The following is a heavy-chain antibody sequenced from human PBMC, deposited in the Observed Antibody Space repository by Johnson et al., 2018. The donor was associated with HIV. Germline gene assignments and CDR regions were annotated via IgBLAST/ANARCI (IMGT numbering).Heavy chain of an antibody. Sequence: QVQLVESGGGVVQPGGSLRLSCAASGFTFSSYGMHWVRQAPGKGLAWVAFIRYDGGNKYYADSVKGRFPISRDNSKNTLYLQMNSLRAEDTAVYYCAISPEYSSSWFGAFDIWGQGTMVTVSS. J-gene: IGHJ3*02. D-gene: IGHD6-13*01. CDR3: AISPEYSSSWFGAFDI. CDR2: IRYDGGNK. V-gene: IGHV3-30*02. CDR1: GFTFSSYG.